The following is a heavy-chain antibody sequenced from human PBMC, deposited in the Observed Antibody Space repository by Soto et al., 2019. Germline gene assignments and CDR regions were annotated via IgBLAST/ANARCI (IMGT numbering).Heavy chain of an antibody. D-gene: IGHD2-21*02. CDR1: GYTFTSYA. CDR3: ARSIVVVTALDY. J-gene: IGHJ4*02. V-gene: IGHV1-3*05. CDR2: INAGNGNT. Sequence: QVQLVQSGAEEKKPGASVKDSCKASGYTFTSYAMHWVRQAPGQRLEWMGWINAGNGNTKYSQKFQGRVTITRDTSAGTAYMELSTLRSEDTAVYYCARSIVVVTALDYWGQGTLVTVSS.